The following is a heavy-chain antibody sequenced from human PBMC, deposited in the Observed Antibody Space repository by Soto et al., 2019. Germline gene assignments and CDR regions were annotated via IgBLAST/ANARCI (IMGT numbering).Heavy chain of an antibody. CDR2: ISWNSGSI. D-gene: IGHD3-22*01. Sequence: EVQLVESGGGLVQPGRSLRLSCAASGFTFDDYAMHWVRQAPGKGLEWVSGISWNSGSIGYADSVKGRFTISRDNAKNSLCLQMNSLRAEDTALYCCAKDRSVVVITYYFDYWGQGTLVTVSS. J-gene: IGHJ4*02. V-gene: IGHV3-9*01. CDR3: AKDRSVVVITYYFDY. CDR1: GFTFDDYA.